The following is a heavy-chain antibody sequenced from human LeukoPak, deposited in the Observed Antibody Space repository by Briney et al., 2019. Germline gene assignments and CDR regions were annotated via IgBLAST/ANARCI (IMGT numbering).Heavy chain of an antibody. V-gene: IGHV3-21*01. CDR2: ISSSSSCI. Sequence: PGGSLRLSCAASGFTFSSYSMNWVRQAPGKGLEWVSSISSSSSCIYYADSVKGRFTISRDNAKNSLYLQMNSLRAEDTAVYYCARAPTKTYYFDYWGQGTLVTVSS. J-gene: IGHJ4*02. D-gene: IGHD1-1*01. CDR1: GFTFSSYS. CDR3: ARAPTKTYYFDY.